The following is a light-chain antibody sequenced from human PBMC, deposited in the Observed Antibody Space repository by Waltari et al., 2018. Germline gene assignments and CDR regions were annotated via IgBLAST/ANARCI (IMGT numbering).Light chain of an antibody. CDR3: QQYYRYYT. V-gene: IGKV1-5*01. J-gene: IGKJ2*01. CDR1: QRINTW. CDR2: DVS. Sequence: IQMTQSPSALSASVGDRVTIACRAGQRINTWMAWYQQRTGKAPKVLIYDVSTLESGVPSRVSGSGSGTEFTLAINNLQPEDFATYYCQQYYRYYTFGQGTKLEIK.